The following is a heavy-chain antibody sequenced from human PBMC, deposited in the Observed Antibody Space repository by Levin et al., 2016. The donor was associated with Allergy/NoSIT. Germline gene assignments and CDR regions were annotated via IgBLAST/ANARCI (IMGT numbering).Heavy chain of an antibody. J-gene: IGHJ4*02. Sequence: WIRQPPGKGLEWIGEINHSGSTNYNPSLKSRVTISVDTSKNQFSLKLSSVTAADTAVYYCARGGGYCSGGSCYFPLDYWGQGTLVTVSS. CDR3: ARGGGYCSGGSCYFPLDY. V-gene: IGHV4-34*01. CDR2: INHSGST. D-gene: IGHD2-15*01.